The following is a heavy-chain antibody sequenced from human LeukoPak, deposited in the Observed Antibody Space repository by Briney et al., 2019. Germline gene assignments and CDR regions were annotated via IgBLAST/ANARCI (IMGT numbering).Heavy chain of an antibody. V-gene: IGHV3-21*01. CDR1: GFTFSSYS. J-gene: IGHJ6*03. CDR3: ARDKQYCSSTSCQYHYYMDV. D-gene: IGHD2-2*01. CDR2: ISSSSSYI. Sequence: GGSLRLSCAASGFTFSSYSMNWVRQAPGKGLEWVSSISSSSSYIYYADSVKGRFTISRDNAKNSLYLQMNSLRAEDTAVYYCARDKQYCSSTSCQYHYYMDVWGKGTTVTVSS.